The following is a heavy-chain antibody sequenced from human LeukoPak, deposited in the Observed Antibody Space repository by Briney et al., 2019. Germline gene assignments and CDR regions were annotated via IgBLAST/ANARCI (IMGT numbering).Heavy chain of an antibody. D-gene: IGHD6-13*01. CDR2: ITSDTST. CDR3: ARDKPGIAAPDV. Sequence: PGGSLRLSCAASGFTLSSYTLNWVRQAPGKGLEWMASITSDTSTYYTDLLKGRFIISRDNAQTSLYLQMDSLRVEDTAVYYCARDKPGIAAPDVWGKGTTVIVSS. J-gene: IGHJ6*04. V-gene: IGHV3-21*01. CDR1: GFTLSSYT.